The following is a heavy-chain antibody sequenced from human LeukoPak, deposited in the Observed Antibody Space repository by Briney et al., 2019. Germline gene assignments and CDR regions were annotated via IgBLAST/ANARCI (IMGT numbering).Heavy chain of an antibody. CDR1: GGSISSYY. CDR3: ARGLAVAGYYGMDV. D-gene: IGHD6-19*01. V-gene: IGHV4-59*01. J-gene: IGHJ6*02. Sequence: SETLSLTCTVPGGSISSYYWSWIRQPPGKGLEWIGYIYYSGSTNYNPSLKSRVTISVDTSKNQFSLKLSSVTAADTAVYYCARGLAVAGYYGMDVWGQGTTVTVSS. CDR2: IYYSGST.